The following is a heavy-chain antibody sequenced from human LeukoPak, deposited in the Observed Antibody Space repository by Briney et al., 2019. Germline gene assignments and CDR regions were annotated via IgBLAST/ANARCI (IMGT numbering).Heavy chain of an antibody. CDR3: AREGSSSESYWFDP. D-gene: IGHD6-6*01. Sequence: ASVKVSCKASGYTFTGYYMHWVRQAPGQGLEWTGWINPNSGGTNYAQKFQGRVTMTRDTSISTAYMELSRLRSDDTAVYYCAREGSSSESYWFDPWGQGTLVTVSS. V-gene: IGHV1-2*02. J-gene: IGHJ5*02. CDR2: INPNSGGT. CDR1: GYTFTGYY.